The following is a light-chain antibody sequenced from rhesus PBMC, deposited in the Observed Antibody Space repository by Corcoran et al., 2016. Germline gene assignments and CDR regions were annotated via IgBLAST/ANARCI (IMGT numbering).Light chain of an antibody. CDR1: QGISSW. V-gene: IGKV1-18*01. J-gene: IGKJ3*01. CDR3: QQGYNTPFT. Sequence: DIQMTQSPSSLSASVGDKVTITCRASQGISSWLAWYPPKPGKAPKLLIYAASSLQIGVPSRFSGSGAVPDYTLTISSLQPEDFSTYYCQQGYNTPFTFGPGTKLDIK. CDR2: AAS.